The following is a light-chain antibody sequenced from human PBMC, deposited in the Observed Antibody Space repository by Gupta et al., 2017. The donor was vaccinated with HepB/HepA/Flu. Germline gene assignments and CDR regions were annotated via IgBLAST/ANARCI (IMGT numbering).Light chain of an antibody. CDR1: QSITTS. V-gene: IGKV1-39*01. CDR3: QQSFSTPLYT. CDR2: AGS. J-gene: IGKJ2*01. Sequence: DIQMTQSPSSMSASVGDRVSITCRASQSITTSLNWYQHKAGQAPKLLIYAGSTLQSGVLSRFSGSGSGTHFTLTITSLQPEDLAAYYCQQSFSTPLYTFGQGTKLEIK.